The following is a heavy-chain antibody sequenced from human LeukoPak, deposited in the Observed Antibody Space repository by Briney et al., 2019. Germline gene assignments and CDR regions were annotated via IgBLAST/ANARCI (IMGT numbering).Heavy chain of an antibody. CDR3: ARVTDYYDSSGYDY. CDR2: ISAYNGNT. V-gene: IGHV1-18*01. CDR1: GYTFTSYG. D-gene: IGHD3-22*01. J-gene: IGHJ4*02. Sequence: ASVKVSCKASGYTFTSYGISWVRQAPGQGLEWMGWISAYNGNTNYAQKLQGRVTMTTDTSTSTAYMELRSLRSDDTAVYYCARVTDYYDSSGYDYWGQGTLVTVSS.